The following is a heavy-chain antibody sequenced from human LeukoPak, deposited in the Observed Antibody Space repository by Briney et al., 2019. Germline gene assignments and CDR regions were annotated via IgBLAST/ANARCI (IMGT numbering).Heavy chain of an antibody. CDR3: ARLTGCSYGVFDS. V-gene: IGHV4-39*02. CDR2: IHYLGNT. CDR1: GASINTSSYY. D-gene: IGHD5-18*01. J-gene: IGHJ4*02. Sequence: SETLSLTCIVSGASINTSSYYWGWIRQPPGKGLEWIGNIHYLGNTYYNPSLKTRVAISVDTSKNLFSLKLSSVTAADTALYYCARLTGCSYGVFDSWGQGTLVTVSS.